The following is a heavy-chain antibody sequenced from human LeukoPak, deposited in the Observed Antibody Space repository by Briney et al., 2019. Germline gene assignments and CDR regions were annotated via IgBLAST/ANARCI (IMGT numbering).Heavy chain of an antibody. CDR3: AREDATYVWGSYRSNTLDY. D-gene: IGHD3-16*02. V-gene: IGHV1-18*04. Sequence: GASVKVSCKASGYTFTSYGMSWVRQAPGQGLEWMGLISAYNGNTNYAQKLQGRVTMTTDTSTSTAYMELRSLRSDDTAVYYCAREDATYVWGSYRSNTLDYWGQGTLVTVSS. J-gene: IGHJ4*02. CDR1: GYTFTSYG. CDR2: ISAYNGNT.